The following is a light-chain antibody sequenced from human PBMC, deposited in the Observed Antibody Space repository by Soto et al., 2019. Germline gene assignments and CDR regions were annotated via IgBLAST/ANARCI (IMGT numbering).Light chain of an antibody. J-gene: IGKJ4*01. CDR2: AAS. V-gene: IGKV1-39*01. Sequence: DIQLTHAPSSLSASVVDRFAITCLASQSIRSYLNWYQQKPGKAPKLLIYAASSLQTGVSSRFSGSGSGTDFTLTISNLQPEDFATYYCQQSYSTPILTFGGGTKVDNK. CDR1: QSIRSY. CDR3: QQSYSTPILT.